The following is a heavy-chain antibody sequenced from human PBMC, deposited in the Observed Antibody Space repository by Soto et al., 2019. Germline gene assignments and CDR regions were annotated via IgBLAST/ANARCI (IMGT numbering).Heavy chain of an antibody. J-gene: IGHJ6*02. Sequence: EVQLVESGGGLVKPGGSLRLSCAASGFTFSSYSMNWVRQAPGKGLEWVSSISSSSSYIYYADSVKGRFTISRDNAKNSLYLQMNRLRAADTAVYYCAREGWYDYYYYGMDVWGQGTTVTVSS. CDR3: AREGWYDYYYYGMDV. V-gene: IGHV3-21*01. D-gene: IGHD6-19*01. CDR2: ISSSSSYI. CDR1: GFTFSSYS.